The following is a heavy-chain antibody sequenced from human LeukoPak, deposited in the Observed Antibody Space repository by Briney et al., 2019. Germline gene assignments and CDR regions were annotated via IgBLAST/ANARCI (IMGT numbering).Heavy chain of an antibody. J-gene: IGHJ6*03. V-gene: IGHV3-23*01. CDR2: ISGSGGST. CDR3: AKARIGGSYYHYMDV. CDR1: GFTFSSYA. Sequence: GGSLRLSCAASGFTFSSYAMSWVRQAPGKGLERVSAISGSGGSTYYADSVKGRFTISRDNSKNTLYLQMNSLRAEDTAVYYCAKARIGGSYYHYMDVWGKGTTVTVSS. D-gene: IGHD1-26*01.